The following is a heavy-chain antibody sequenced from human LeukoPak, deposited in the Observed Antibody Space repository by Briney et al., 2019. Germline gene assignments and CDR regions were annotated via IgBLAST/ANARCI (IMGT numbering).Heavy chain of an antibody. CDR2: IYYSGST. CDR3: ARVVYYDSTPRWFDP. Sequence: PSETLSLTCTVSGGSISSYSWSWIRQPPGKGLEWIAYIYYSGSTNYNPSLKSRVTISVDTSKNQFPLKLSPVTAADTAVYYCARVVYYDSTPRWFDPWGQGTLVTVSS. D-gene: IGHD3-22*01. J-gene: IGHJ5*02. CDR1: GGSISSYS. V-gene: IGHV4-59*01.